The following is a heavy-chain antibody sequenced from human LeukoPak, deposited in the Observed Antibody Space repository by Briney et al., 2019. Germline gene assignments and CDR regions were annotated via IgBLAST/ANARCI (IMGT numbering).Heavy chain of an antibody. Sequence: ASVKVSCKASGYTFTNYGISWVRQAPGQGLEWMGWISPYNGNTNYAQKFQGRVTTTTDTSTTTAYMELRSLRSDDTAVYYCARVLDKYSSGWYNWFDPWGQGTLVTVSS. V-gene: IGHV1-18*01. CDR1: GYTFTNYG. D-gene: IGHD6-19*01. CDR2: ISPYNGNT. J-gene: IGHJ5*02. CDR3: ARVLDKYSSGWYNWFDP.